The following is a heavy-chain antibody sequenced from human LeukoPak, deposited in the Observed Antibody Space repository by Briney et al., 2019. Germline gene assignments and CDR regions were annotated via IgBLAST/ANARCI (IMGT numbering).Heavy chain of an antibody. CDR3: TRQRGYSSGCLDY. Sequence: GGSLRLSRTASGFTFGDYAMSWVRQAPGKGLEWVGFIRSKAYGGTTEYAASVKGRFTISRDDSKSIAYLQMNSLKTEDTAVYYCTRQRGYSSGCLDYWGQGTLVTVSS. J-gene: IGHJ4*02. V-gene: IGHV3-49*04. CDR2: IRSKAYGGTT. D-gene: IGHD6-19*01. CDR1: GFTFGDYA.